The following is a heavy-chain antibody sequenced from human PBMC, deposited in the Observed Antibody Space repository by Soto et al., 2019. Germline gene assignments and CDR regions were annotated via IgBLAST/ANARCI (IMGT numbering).Heavy chain of an antibody. D-gene: IGHD2-2*01. V-gene: IGHV3-48*02. J-gene: IGHJ6*02. Sequence: GGSLRLSCAASGFTFSSYSMNWVRQAPGKGLECVSYISSSSSNIYYADSVKGRFTISRDNAKNSLFLQMNSLRDEDTAVYYCARVLFPAANSRYDMDVWGQGTTVTVSS. CDR2: ISSSSSNI. CDR3: ARVLFPAANSRYDMDV. CDR1: GFTFSSYS.